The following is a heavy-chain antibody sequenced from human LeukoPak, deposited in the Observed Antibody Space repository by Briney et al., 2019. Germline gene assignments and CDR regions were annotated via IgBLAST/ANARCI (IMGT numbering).Heavy chain of an antibody. CDR2: MNPNSGNT. V-gene: IGHV1-8*01. CDR3: ARVVRCSSTSCYRAEYFQH. D-gene: IGHD2-2*01. J-gene: IGHJ1*01. Sequence: VKVSCKASGYTFTSYDINWVRQATGQGLEWMGWMNPNSGNTGYAQKFQGRVTMTRNTSISTAYMELSRLRSDDTAVYYCARVVRCSSTSCYRAEYFQHWGQGTLVTVSS. CDR1: GYTFTSYD.